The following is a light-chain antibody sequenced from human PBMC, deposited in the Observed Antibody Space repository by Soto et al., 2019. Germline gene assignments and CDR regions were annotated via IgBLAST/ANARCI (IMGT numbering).Light chain of an antibody. CDR2: EVF. Sequence: QSALTQPASVSGSPGQSITISCTGTTSDVGGYNYVSWYQHHPGKAPNLLMYEVFNRHSWVSNRFSGARSGHTASLTIAGLQAEDEADYYCTSYASTSTSVVFGGGTKLTVL. CDR3: TSYASTSTSVV. V-gene: IGLV2-14*01. J-gene: IGLJ2*01. CDR1: TSDVGGYNY.